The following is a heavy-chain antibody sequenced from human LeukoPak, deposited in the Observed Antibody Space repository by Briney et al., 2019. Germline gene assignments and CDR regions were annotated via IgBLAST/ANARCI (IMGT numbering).Heavy chain of an antibody. CDR1: GFTFSTFA. V-gene: IGHV3-23*01. Sequence: GGSLRLSCVASGFTFSTFAMIWVRQTPGKGLEWVSSIFPSGGEIHYADSVRGRFTISRDNSESTLSLQMNSLRAEGTAIYYCATYRQVRLPFESWGQGTLVTVSS. CDR2: IFPSGGEI. D-gene: IGHD4-17*01. J-gene: IGHJ4*02. CDR3: ATYRQVRLPFES.